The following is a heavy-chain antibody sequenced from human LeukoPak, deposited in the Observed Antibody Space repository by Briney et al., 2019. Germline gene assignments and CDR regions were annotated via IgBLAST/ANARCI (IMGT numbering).Heavy chain of an antibody. J-gene: IGHJ4*02. V-gene: IGHV3-23*01. D-gene: IGHD3-10*01. CDR1: GFTFTNYA. CDR3: ARALWFGETFPAY. Sequence: GGSLRLSCAASGFTFTNYAMSWVRQTPGKGLEWVAATVGSRPDTYHADSVKGRFTISRDNAKNSLYLQMNSLRAEDTAVYYCARALWFGETFPAYWGQGTLVTVSS. CDR2: TVGSRPDT.